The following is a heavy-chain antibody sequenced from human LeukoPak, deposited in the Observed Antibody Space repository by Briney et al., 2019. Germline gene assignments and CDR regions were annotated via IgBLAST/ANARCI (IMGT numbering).Heavy chain of an antibody. CDR2: IYYSGST. CDR1: GGSIRSYQ. D-gene: IGHD2-2*01. Sequence: PSETLSLTCTVSGGSIRSYQWSWIRQPPGKGLEWIGYIYYSGSTNYNPSLKSRVTISVDTSKNQFSLKLSSVTAADTAVYYCARRYCSSTSCSIDYWGQGTLVTVSS. V-gene: IGHV4-59*01. CDR3: ARRYCSSTSCSIDY. J-gene: IGHJ4*02.